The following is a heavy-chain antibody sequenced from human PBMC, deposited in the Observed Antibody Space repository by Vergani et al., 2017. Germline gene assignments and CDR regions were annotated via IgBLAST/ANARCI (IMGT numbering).Heavy chain of an antibody. V-gene: IGHV4-34*01. CDR2: INHSGST. CDR1: GGSFSGYY. D-gene: IGHD3-3*01. J-gene: IGHJ5*02. Sequence: QVQLQQWGAGLLKPSETLSLTCAVYGGSFSGYYCSWIRQPPGKGLEWFGEINHSGSTNYNPSLKSRVTISVDTSKNQFSLKLSSVTAADTAVYYCARLWVTRWFDPWGQGTLVTVSS. CDR3: ARLWVTRWFDP.